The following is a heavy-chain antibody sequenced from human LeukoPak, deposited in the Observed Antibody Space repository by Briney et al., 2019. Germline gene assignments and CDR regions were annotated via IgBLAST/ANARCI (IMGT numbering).Heavy chain of an antibody. D-gene: IGHD5-12*01. CDR2: IIPVFGTA. J-gene: IGHJ3*02. CDR3: ARSGGAAFDI. CDR1: GGTFSSHA. Sequence: GASAKVSCKASGGTFSSHAISWVRQAPGQGLEWMGRIIPVFGTAKSAQKFQGRVTITTDESTSTAYMELSSLTSEDTAVYYCARSGGAAFDIWGQGTMVIVSS. V-gene: IGHV1-69*05.